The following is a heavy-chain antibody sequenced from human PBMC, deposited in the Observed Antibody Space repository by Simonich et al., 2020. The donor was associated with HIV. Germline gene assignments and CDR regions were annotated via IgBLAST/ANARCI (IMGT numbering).Heavy chain of an antibody. V-gene: IGHV3-9*01. CDR3: AKDINWGIDAFDI. J-gene: IGHJ3*02. CDR1: GFTFDDYA. Sequence: EVQLVESGGGLVQPGRSLRLSCAASGFTFDDYAMHWVRQAPGKGLEWVSGISWNSGSIGYADSVKGRFTISRDNAKNSLYLQMNSLRAEDTALHYCAKDINWGIDAFDIWGQGTMVTVSS. CDR2: ISWNSGSI. D-gene: IGHD7-27*01.